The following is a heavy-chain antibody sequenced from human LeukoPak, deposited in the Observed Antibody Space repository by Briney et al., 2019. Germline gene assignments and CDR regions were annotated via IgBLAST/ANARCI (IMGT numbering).Heavy chain of an antibody. J-gene: IGHJ4*02. CDR1: GFTFGDYA. D-gene: IGHD3-3*01. Sequence: GGSLRLSCTPSGFTFGDYAMSWVRQAPGKGLEWVGFIISIVYGGTTEYAASVKVRFTISRDDSKSIDYLQMTGLKTEDAGVYYCTRFTIVGVVDAVDIWGRETLVSVSS. CDR3: TRFTIVGVVDAVDI. V-gene: IGHV3-49*04. CDR2: IISIVYGGTT.